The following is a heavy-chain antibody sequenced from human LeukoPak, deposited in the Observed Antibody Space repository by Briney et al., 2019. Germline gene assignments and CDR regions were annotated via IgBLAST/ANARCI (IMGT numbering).Heavy chain of an antibody. CDR3: ASRGGRTMIVEH. J-gene: IGHJ1*01. V-gene: IGHV4-34*01. CDR2: INHSGST. D-gene: IGHD3-22*01. Sequence: PSETLSLTCAVYGGSFSGYYWSWIRQPPGKGLEWIGEINHSGSTNYNPSLKSRVTISVDTSKNQFSLKLSSVTAADTAVYYCASRGGRTMIVEHWGQGTLVTVSS. CDR1: GGSFSGYY.